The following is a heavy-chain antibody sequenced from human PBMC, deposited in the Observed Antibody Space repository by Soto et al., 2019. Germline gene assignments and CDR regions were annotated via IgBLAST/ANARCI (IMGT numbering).Heavy chain of an antibody. CDR1: GFSFSDYA. V-gene: IGHV3-30-3*01. Sequence: QVPLVESGGGVVQPGTSLRLSCAASGFSFSDYAMHWVRQAPGRGPEWLALISFNGINTYYADSVRGRFTISRDNAKNTLFLQMTTLRAEDTAVYFCARDVSGFEYFDLWGQGTLVTVSS. D-gene: IGHD3-9*01. CDR3: ARDVSGFEYFDL. CDR2: ISFNGINT. J-gene: IGHJ4*02.